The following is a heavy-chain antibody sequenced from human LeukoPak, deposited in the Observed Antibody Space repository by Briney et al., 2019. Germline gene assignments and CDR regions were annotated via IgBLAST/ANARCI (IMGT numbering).Heavy chain of an antibody. J-gene: IGHJ3*02. CDR1: GGSISSYY. D-gene: IGHD3-16*02. CDR2: IYYSGST. CDR3: ARISPLSIGAFDI. V-gene: IGHV4-59*01. Sequence: SETLSLTCTVSGGSISSYYWSWIRQPPGKGLEWIGYIYYSGSTNYNPSLKSRVTISVDTSKNQFSLKLSSVTAADTAVYYCARISPLSIGAFDIWGQGTMVTVSS.